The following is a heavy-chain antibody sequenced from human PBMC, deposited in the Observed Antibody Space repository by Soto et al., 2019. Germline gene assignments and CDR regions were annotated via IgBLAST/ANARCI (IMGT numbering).Heavy chain of an antibody. J-gene: IGHJ4*02. Sequence: EVQLLESGGGLVQPGGSLRLSCAASGFTFSFCAMSWVRQAPGKGLEWVSSIRGSGGDTYYADSVRGRFTISRDNSKNTLYLQMNTLRDEDTAVYYCVKGYSDSYYYFDYWGQGTLVTVSS. CDR2: IRGSGGDT. V-gene: IGHV3-23*01. CDR1: GFTFSFCA. CDR3: VKGYSDSYYYFDY. D-gene: IGHD1-26*01.